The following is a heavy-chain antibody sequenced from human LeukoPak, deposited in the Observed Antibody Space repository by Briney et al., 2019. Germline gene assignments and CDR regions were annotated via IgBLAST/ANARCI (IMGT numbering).Heavy chain of an antibody. V-gene: IGHV3-23*01. Sequence: GGSLRLSCAASGFTFSNYAMTWVRQAPGQGLEWVSTITNGAAGTFYADSVKGRFTISGDNSKNTVYLQMNSLRAEDTAVYYCAKQGNYYGSGSFGYWGQGTLVTVSS. CDR2: ITNGAAGT. CDR3: AKQGNYYGSGSFGY. CDR1: GFTFSNYA. D-gene: IGHD3-10*01. J-gene: IGHJ4*02.